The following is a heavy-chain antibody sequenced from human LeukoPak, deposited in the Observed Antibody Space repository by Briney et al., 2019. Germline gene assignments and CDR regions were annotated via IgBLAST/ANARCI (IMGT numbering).Heavy chain of an antibody. CDR1: GGSISSYY. CDR2: IYPSGST. V-gene: IGHV4-4*07. J-gene: IGHJ4*02. D-gene: IGHD3-22*01. CDR3: ARHLHNYDIIDH. Sequence: SSETLSLTCSVSGGSISSYYWSWIRQPAGKGLEWIGRIYPSGSTNYNPSLKSRVTISVDTSKNQFSLKLSSVTAADTAVYYCARHLHNYDIIDHWGQGTLVTVSS.